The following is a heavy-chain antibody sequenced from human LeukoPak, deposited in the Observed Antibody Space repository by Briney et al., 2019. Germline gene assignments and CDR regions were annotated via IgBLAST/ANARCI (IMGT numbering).Heavy chain of an antibody. V-gene: IGHV1-18*04. CDR2: INPNNGGT. J-gene: IGHJ4*02. CDR1: GYTITGYY. D-gene: IGHD3-10*01. Sequence: ASVKVSCKAFGYTITGYYIHWVRQAPGQGLEWMGWINPNNGGTNSAQKLQGRVTMTTDTSTSTAFMELRSLRSDDSAVYYCARFGGSGIWGQGTLVTVSS. CDR3: ARFGGSGI.